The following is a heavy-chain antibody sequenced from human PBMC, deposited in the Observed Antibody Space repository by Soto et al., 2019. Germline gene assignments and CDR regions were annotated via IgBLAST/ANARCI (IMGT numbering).Heavy chain of an antibody. D-gene: IGHD1-1*01. V-gene: IGHV4-59*08. CDR1: GGSISSYY. J-gene: IGHJ4*02. Sequence: SETLSLTCTVSGGSISSYYWSWIRQPPGKGLEWIGYIYYSGSTNYNPSLKSRVTISVDTSKSQFSPKLSSVTAADTAVYYCARSSTGTHRKFDYWGQGALVTVSS. CDR2: IYYSGST. CDR3: ARSSTGTHRKFDY.